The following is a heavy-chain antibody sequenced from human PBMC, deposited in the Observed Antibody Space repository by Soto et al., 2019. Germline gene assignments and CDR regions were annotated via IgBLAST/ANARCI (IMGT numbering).Heavy chain of an antibody. J-gene: IGHJ4*02. V-gene: IGHV4-38-2*01. CDR2: IYHNGRT. D-gene: IGHD3-10*01. CDR3: ARQGGVSGNYVGYFDS. Sequence: PSDTLSLTCSFSVYSIISFYYCFCIRHPPGKWLEWIGTIYHNGRTYYNPSLKIRVTVSLDMSKNQFSLRLTSVTAADKAIYYCARQGGVSGNYVGYFDSWGQGNMVTVSS. CDR1: VYSIISFYY.